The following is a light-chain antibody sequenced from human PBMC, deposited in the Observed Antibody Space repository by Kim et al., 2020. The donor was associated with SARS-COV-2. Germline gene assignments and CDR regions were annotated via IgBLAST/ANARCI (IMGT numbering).Light chain of an antibody. CDR3: QHYIRFPYT. Sequence: DIQMTQSPSTPSASVGDRVSITCRASQIIETYLAWYQQKPGKAPALLIYQASSLHIGVPSRFSGSGSGTEFTLTINSLQPDDFATYYCQHYIRFPYTFGQGTKVDIK. J-gene: IGKJ2*01. V-gene: IGKV1-5*01. CDR2: QAS. CDR1: QIIETY.